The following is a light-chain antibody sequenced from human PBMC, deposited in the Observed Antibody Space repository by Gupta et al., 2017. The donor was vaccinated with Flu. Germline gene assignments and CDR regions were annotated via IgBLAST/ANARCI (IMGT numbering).Light chain of an antibody. CDR3: SSYTSTSTFYV. Sequence: QSALTQPASVSGSPVQSITISCTGTSSDVGRSDSVSWYQQYPGKAPKLLIYDVSSRPSGVSSRFSGSKSGNTASLTISGLQAEDETDYFCSSYTSTSTFYVFGTGTKVTVL. J-gene: IGLJ1*01. CDR1: SSDVGRSDS. V-gene: IGLV2-14*01. CDR2: DVS.